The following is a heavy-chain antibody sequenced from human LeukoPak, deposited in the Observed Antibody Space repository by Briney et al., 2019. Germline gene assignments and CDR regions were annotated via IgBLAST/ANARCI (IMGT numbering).Heavy chain of an antibody. V-gene: IGHV1-2*02. CDR1: GYTFTGYY. CDR3: ARGVGATGNWFDP. D-gene: IGHD1-26*01. CDR2: INPNSGGT. J-gene: IGHJ5*02. Sequence: ASVKVSCKASGYTFTGYYMHWVRQAPGQGLEWMGWINPNSGGTNYAQKFQGRVTMTRDTSTSTAYMELSRLRSDDTAVYYCARGVGATGNWFDPWGQGTLVTVSS.